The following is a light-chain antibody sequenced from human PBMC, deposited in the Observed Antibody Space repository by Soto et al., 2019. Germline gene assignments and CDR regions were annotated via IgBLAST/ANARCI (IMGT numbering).Light chain of an antibody. V-gene: IGLV2-14*01. CDR2: DVS. CDR3: SSYTSSSTYVV. CDR1: SSDVGGYNY. J-gene: IGLJ2*01. Sequence: QPVLTQPASVSGSPGQSITISCTGTSSDVGGYNYVSWYQQHPGKAPKLMIYDVSNRPSGVSNRFSGSMSGNTASLTISGLQAEDEADYYCSSYTSSSTYVVFGGGTKVTVL.